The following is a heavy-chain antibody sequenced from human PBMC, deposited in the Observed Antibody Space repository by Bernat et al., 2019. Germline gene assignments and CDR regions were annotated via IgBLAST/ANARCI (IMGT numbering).Heavy chain of an antibody. CDR2: ISHNGST. J-gene: IGHJ4*02. Sequence: QVQLQESGPGLVKPSGTLSLTCTVSGGSISSSNWWSWVRQPPGKGLEWIGEISHNGSTNYNPSLKSRVTISIDKSENHFSLRLSSVTAADTAVYYCARVSGYSSNRYSSNWGQVNLVTVSS. CDR1: GGSISSSNW. D-gene: IGHD2-2*01. CDR3: ARVSGYSSNRYSSN. V-gene: IGHV4-4*02.